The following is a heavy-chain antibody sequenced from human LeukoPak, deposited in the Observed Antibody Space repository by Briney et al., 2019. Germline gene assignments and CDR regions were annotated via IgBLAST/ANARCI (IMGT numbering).Heavy chain of an antibody. Sequence: GGSLRLPCAASGFTFSSYSMNWVRQAPGKGLEWVSSISSSSSYIYYADSVKGRFTISRDNAKNSLYLQMNSLRAEDTAVYYCARDPSTWELPPDGDYWGQGTLVTVSS. CDR1: GFTFSSYS. V-gene: IGHV3-21*01. CDR2: ISSSSSYI. CDR3: ARDPSTWELPPDGDY. D-gene: IGHD1-26*01. J-gene: IGHJ4*02.